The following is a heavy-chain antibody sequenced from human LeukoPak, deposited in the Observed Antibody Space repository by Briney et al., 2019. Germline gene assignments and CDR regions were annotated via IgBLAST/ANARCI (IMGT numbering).Heavy chain of an antibody. V-gene: IGHV3-74*01. J-gene: IGHJ4*02. Sequence: PGGSLRLSCAASGFTFSSYWMHWVRQAPGKGLVWVSRINSDGSSTSYADSVKGRFTISRDNAKNTLYLQMNSLRAEDTAVYYCANLQSSSWYYFDYWGQGTLVTVSS. CDR2: INSDGSST. CDR3: ANLQSSSWYYFDY. D-gene: IGHD6-13*01. CDR1: GFTFSSYW.